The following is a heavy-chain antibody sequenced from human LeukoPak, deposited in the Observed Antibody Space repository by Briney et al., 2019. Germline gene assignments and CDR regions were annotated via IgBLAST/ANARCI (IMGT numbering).Heavy chain of an antibody. Sequence: SETPSLTCTVSGGSISSSSYYWGWIRQPPGKGLEWIGSIYYSGSTYYNPSLKSRVTISVDTSKNQFSLKLSSVTAADTAVYYCARARRDAFDIWGQGTMVTVSS. CDR1: GGSISSSSYY. CDR2: IYYSGST. CDR3: ARARRDAFDI. J-gene: IGHJ3*02. V-gene: IGHV4-39*07.